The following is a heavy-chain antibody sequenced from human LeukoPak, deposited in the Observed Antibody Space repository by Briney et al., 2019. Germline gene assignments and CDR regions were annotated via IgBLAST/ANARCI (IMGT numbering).Heavy chain of an antibody. CDR2: INHSGST. V-gene: IGHV4-34*01. CDR3: AREGEKVPAAIPREGIDP. CDR1: GGSFSGYY. J-gene: IGHJ5*02. Sequence: PSETLSLTCAVYGGSFSGYYWSWIRQPPGEGLEWIGEINHSGSTNYNPSLKSRVTISVDTSKNQFSLKLSSVTAADTAVYYCAREGEKVPAAIPREGIDPWGQGTLVTVSS. D-gene: IGHD2-2*01.